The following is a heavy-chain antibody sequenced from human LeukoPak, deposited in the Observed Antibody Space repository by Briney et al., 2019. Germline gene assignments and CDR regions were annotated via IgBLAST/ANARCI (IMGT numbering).Heavy chain of an antibody. J-gene: IGHJ4*02. V-gene: IGHV3-74*01. Sequence: GGSLRLSCAASGFTFSSYWMHWVRQVPGKGLVWVARINPGGNSITYADSVKGRFTISRDNAKNTLYLQMDSLRAEDTGVYYCARSNQADDYWGQGTLVTVSS. CDR1: GFTFSSYW. CDR2: INPGGNSI. CDR3: ARSNQADDY. D-gene: IGHD1-14*01.